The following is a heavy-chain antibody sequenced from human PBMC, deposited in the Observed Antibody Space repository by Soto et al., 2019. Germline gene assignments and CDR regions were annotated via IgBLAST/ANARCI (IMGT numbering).Heavy chain of an antibody. D-gene: IGHD4-17*01. J-gene: IGHJ6*02. CDR2: IIPIFGTA. CDR1: GGTFSSYS. Sequence: SVKVSCKSSGGTFSSYSISWVRQAPGQGLEWMGGIIPIFGTANYAQKFQGRVTITADESTSTAYMELSSLRSEDTAVYYCARVSGRDYGLYYYGMDVWGQGTTVTVSS. V-gene: IGHV1-69*13. CDR3: ARVSGRDYGLYYYGMDV.